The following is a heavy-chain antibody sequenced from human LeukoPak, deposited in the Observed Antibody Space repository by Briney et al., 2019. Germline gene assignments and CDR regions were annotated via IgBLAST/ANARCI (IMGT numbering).Heavy chain of an antibody. CDR1: GGTFSSYN. CDR2: INTNTWNP. V-gene: IGHV7-4-1*02. D-gene: IGHD6-19*01. Sequence: ASVKVSCKASGGTFSSYNFIWVRQAPGQGLEWMGWINTNTWNPTYAQGFTGRFVFSLDTSVSTAYLQISSLKAEDTAVYYCARGLVAVTGTSFDYWGQGTLVTVSS. CDR3: ARGLVAVTGTSFDY. J-gene: IGHJ4*02.